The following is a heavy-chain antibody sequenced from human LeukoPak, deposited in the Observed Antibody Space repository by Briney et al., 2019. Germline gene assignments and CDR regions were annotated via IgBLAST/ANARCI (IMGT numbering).Heavy chain of an antibody. CDR2: ISYDGSNK. CDR1: GFTFSSYA. J-gene: IGHJ3*02. Sequence: GRSLRLSCAASGFTFSSYAMHWVRQAPGKGLEWVAVISYDGSNKYYADSVKGRFTISRDNSKNTLYLQMNSLRAEDTAVYYCAGRLRYFDYGAFDIWGQGTMVTVSS. CDR3: AGRLRYFDYGAFDI. V-gene: IGHV3-30*14. D-gene: IGHD3-9*01.